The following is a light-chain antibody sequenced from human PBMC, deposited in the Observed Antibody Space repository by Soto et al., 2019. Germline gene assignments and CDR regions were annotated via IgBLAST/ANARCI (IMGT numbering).Light chain of an antibody. CDR2: GAS. Sequence: EIVLTQSPGTLSLSPGERATLSCRASQSVASRNLAWYQQKSGQAPRLLIYGASSRAIHTPDRFSASGSGTDFTLTISRLEPEDFAVYYCQQFASSPRTFGRGTKVDIK. V-gene: IGKV3-20*01. CDR3: QQFASSPRT. CDR1: QSVASRN. J-gene: IGKJ1*01.